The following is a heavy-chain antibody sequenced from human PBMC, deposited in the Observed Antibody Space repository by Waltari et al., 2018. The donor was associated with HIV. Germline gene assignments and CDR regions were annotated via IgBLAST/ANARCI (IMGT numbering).Heavy chain of an antibody. V-gene: IGHV4-39*01. CDR3: ARLRFHSLYYFDS. CDR1: GASISSSSYY. J-gene: IGHJ4*02. Sequence: QLHLQESGPGLVKTSETLSLTCRVPGASISSSSYYCAWIRQPPGKGREWIGAIYYSGTAYYNPSVKSRVSASLDASKNELSLKLTSVTATDTALYYCARLRFHSLYYFDSWGPGILVTVSS. CDR2: IYYSGTA. D-gene: IGHD3-16*01.